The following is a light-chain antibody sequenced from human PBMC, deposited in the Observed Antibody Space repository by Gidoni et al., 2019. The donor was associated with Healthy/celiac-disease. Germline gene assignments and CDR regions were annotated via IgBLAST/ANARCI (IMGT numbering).Light chain of an antibody. J-gene: IGLJ1*01. CDR2: DVS. CDR3: SSYTSSSTLVV. CDR1: SSDVGGYNY. Sequence: QSALTQPASVSWSPRQSITISCTGPSSDVGGYNYVSWYQQHPGKAPKLMIYDVSNRPSGVSNRVSGSKAGNTASLTISGLQAEDEADYYCSSYTSSSTLVVFGTGTKVTVL. V-gene: IGLV2-14*03.